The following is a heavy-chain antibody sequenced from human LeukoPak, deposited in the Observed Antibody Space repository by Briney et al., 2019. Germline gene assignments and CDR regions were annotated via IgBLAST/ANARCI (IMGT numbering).Heavy chain of an antibody. D-gene: IGHD1-26*01. V-gene: IGHV3-23*01. J-gene: IGHJ6*03. Sequence: GGSLRLSCAASGFTFSSYAMNWVRQAPGKGLEWVSAISGGGDNTYYADSVKGRFTISRDNSKNTLYLQVNSLRVEDTAVYYCAKNRGAGSHYYYHMNVWGKGTTVTVSS. CDR2: ISGGGDNT. CDR1: GFTFSSYA. CDR3: AKNRGAGSHYYYHMNV.